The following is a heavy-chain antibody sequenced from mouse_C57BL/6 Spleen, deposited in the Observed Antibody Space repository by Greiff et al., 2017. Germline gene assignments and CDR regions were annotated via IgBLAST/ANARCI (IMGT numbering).Heavy chain of an antibody. CDR1: GFTFSSYA. D-gene: IGHD1-1*01. Sequence: EVQLVESGGGLVKPGGSLKLSCAASGFTFSSYAMSWVRQTPEKRLEWVATISDGGSYTYYPDNVKGRFTISRDNAKNNLYLQMSHLKSEDTAMYYCARNYGSSYRYAMDYWGQGTSVTVSS. J-gene: IGHJ4*01. CDR2: ISDGGSYT. CDR3: ARNYGSSYRYAMDY. V-gene: IGHV5-4*01.